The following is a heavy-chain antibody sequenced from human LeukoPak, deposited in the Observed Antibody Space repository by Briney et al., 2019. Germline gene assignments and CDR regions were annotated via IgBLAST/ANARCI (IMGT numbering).Heavy chain of an antibody. CDR2: ISSSSSYI. CDR3: AKGPMAWFDY. Sequence: PGGSLRLSCAASGFTFSSYSMDWVRQAPGKGLEWVSSISSSSSYIYYADSVKGRFTISRDNSKNTLYLQMNSLRAEDTAIYYCAKGPMAWFDYWGQGTLVTVSS. V-gene: IGHV3-21*04. D-gene: IGHD3-10*01. J-gene: IGHJ4*02. CDR1: GFTFSSYS.